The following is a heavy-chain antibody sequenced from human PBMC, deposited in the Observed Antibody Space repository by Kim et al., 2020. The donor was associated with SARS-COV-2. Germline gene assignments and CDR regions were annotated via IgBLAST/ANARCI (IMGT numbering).Heavy chain of an antibody. Sequence: GGSLRLSCAASGFTFSSYSMNWVRQAPGKGLEWVSSISSSSSYIYYADSVKGRFTISRDNAKNSLYLQMNSLRAEDTAVYYCAREGARLVTPLDYWGQGTLVTVSS. D-gene: IGHD3-9*01. CDR2: ISSSSSYI. J-gene: IGHJ4*02. CDR3: AREGARLVTPLDY. V-gene: IGHV3-21*01. CDR1: GFTFSSYS.